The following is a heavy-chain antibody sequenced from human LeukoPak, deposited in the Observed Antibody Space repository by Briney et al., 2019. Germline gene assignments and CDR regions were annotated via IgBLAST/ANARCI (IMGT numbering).Heavy chain of an antibody. CDR1: GFTFSSYG. CDR3: AKEGSIFGVVIRPYYFDY. D-gene: IGHD3-3*01. J-gene: IGHJ4*02. Sequence: GGSLRLSCAASGFTFSSYGMHWVRQAPGKGLEWVAVISYDGSNKYYADSVRGRFTISRDNSKNTLYLQMNSLRAEDTAVYYCAKEGSIFGVVIRPYYFDYWGQGTLVTVSS. V-gene: IGHV3-30*18. CDR2: ISYDGSNK.